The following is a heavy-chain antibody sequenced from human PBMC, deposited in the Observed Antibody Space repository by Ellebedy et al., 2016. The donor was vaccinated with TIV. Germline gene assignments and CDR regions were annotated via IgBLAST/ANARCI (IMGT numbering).Heavy chain of an antibody. CDR3: AKDVLPDYGSGIFYPSDY. CDR1: AFSGYG. V-gene: IGHV3-23*01. J-gene: IGHJ4*02. D-gene: IGHD3-10*01. Sequence: GGSLRLSXAASAFSGYGMSWVRQAPGQGLQWVSGISATGSSTYYADSVRGRFTISRDNSKSTLYLQMNSLRAEDTAVYYCAKDVLPDYGSGIFYPSDYWGQGTLVTVSS. CDR2: ISATGSST.